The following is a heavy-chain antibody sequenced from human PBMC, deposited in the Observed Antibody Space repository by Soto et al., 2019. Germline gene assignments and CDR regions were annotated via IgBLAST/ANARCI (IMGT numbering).Heavy chain of an antibody. D-gene: IGHD4-17*01. CDR3: ARGALRWSPPWHLAY. Sequence: SETLSLTCAVSGGSISSGGYSWSWIRQPPGKGLEWIGYIYDSGSTYYNPSLKSRVTISVDRSKNQFSLNLNSVTAADTAVYYCARGALRWSPPWHLAYWGQGILVTVSS. CDR1: GGSISSGGYS. CDR2: IYDSGST. J-gene: IGHJ4*02. V-gene: IGHV4-30-2*01.